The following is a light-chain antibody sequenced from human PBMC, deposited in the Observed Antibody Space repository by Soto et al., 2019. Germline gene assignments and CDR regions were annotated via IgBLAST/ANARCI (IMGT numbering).Light chain of an antibody. CDR1: IDDVGRYNY. CDR3: CSYAGSYTHVV. CDR2: DVS. V-gene: IGLV2-11*01. J-gene: IGLJ2*01. Sequence: QSALTQPRSVSGSPGQSVTISCTGTIDDVGRYNYVSWYQQHPGKAPKLMIYDVSKRPSGVPDRSSGSKSGNTASLTISGLQAEDEADYYCCSYAGSYTHVVFGEGTKVTVL.